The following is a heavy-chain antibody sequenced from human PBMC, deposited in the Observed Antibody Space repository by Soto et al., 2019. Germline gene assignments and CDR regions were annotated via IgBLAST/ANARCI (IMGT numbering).Heavy chain of an antibody. V-gene: IGHV3-48*04. CDR2: ISKNSRTI. CDR1: GFTVSSRY. J-gene: IGHJ6*02. Sequence: PGGSLRLSCAASGFTVSSRYMNWVRQAPGKGLEWVSYISKNSRTIYYGDSVKGRFTISRDNAKNSLYLQMNSLRAEDTAVYYCVRDRINYDSDNYTPHPKYGMDVWGQGTTVTVSS. D-gene: IGHD3-22*01. CDR3: VRDRINYDSDNYTPHPKYGMDV.